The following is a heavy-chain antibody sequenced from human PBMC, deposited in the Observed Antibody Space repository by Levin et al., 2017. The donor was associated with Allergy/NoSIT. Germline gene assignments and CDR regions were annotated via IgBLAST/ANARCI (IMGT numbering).Heavy chain of an antibody. Sequence: ASVKVSCAASGFSFSSYTMNWVRQAPGKGLEWISSIHSSSSTVFYADSVKGRFTVSRDNAKNSLYLQMNSLRVEDTAVYYCASLFDFGANYWGQGTLVTVSS. J-gene: IGHJ4*02. D-gene: IGHD4-23*01. CDR2: IHSSSSTV. V-gene: IGHV3-48*01. CDR3: ASLFDFGANY. CDR1: GFSFSSYT.